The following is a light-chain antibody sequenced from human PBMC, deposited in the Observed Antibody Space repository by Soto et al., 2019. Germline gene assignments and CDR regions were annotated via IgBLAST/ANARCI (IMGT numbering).Light chain of an antibody. CDR3: QQYNNWSPGT. CDR1: QSVSSN. CDR2: GAS. V-gene: IGKV3-15*01. Sequence: EIVMTQSPATLSVSPGERVTLSCRASQSVSSNLAWYQQKHGQAPRLLIYGASTRATDIPARFSGSGSGTDFTLTISSLQSEDFAVYYCQQYNNWSPGTFGQGTKVEMK. J-gene: IGKJ1*01.